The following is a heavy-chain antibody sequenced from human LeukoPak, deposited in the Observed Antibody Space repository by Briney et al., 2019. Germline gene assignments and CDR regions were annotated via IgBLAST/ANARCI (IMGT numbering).Heavy chain of an antibody. J-gene: IGHJ2*01. CDR1: GGSISSYY. CDR2: IYASGSI. Sequence: SETLSLTCTVSGGSISSYYWSWIRQPAGKGLEWIGRIYASGSINYNPSLKSRVTMSVDTSKNQLSLKLTSVTAADTAVYYCARRTTMTTVIDWYFDLWGRGTLVTVSS. V-gene: IGHV4-4*07. CDR3: ARRTTMTTVIDWYFDL. D-gene: IGHD4-17*01.